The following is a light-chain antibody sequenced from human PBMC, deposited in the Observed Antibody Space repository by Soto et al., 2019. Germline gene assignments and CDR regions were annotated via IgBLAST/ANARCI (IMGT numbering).Light chain of an antibody. J-gene: IGLJ1*01. CDR1: SSDVGGYNY. V-gene: IGLV2-14*01. CDR3: SLYTSSSSLWV. Sequence: QSALTQPASVSGSPGQSITISCTGTSSDVGGYNYVSWYQQHPGKARKLMIYDVSNRPSGVSNRFSGSKSGNTASLTISGLQAEYEADYYCSLYTSSSSLWVFGTGTKVTVL. CDR2: DVS.